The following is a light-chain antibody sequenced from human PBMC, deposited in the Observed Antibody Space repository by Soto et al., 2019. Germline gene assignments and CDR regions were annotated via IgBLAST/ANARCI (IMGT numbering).Light chain of an antibody. J-gene: IGLJ2*01. CDR2: EVT. CDR1: SSDVGTYNY. Sequence: QSVLTQPASVSGSPGRSITISCTGTSSDVGTYNYVSWYQQHPGKAPKLMIYEVTHRPSGVSDRFSGSKSGNTASLTISGLQAEDEADYYCTSYTSTSPVVFGGGTKLTVL. CDR3: TSYTSTSPVV. V-gene: IGLV2-14*01.